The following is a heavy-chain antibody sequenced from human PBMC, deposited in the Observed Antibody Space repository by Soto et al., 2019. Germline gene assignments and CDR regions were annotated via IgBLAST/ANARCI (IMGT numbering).Heavy chain of an antibody. V-gene: IGHV3-11*06. CDR1: GFNLDDYY. J-gene: IGHJ4*02. CDR2: ISSLNQYN. Sequence: QEQLVESGGGLVKPGGSLRLSCAASGFNLDDYYMSWIRQAPGKGLEYLSYISSLNQYNNYADSVKGRFTISIDKAKKSLGLQMSRLRSDETAVHHCVRLVSRRYFGFWGRGTLVSVSS. CDR3: VRLVSRRYFGF.